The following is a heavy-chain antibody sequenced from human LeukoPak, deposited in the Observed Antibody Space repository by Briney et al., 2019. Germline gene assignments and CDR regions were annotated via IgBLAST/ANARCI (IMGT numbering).Heavy chain of an antibody. Sequence: SGESLRLSCAASGFIFSNNAMNWVRRNPGKGLEWVSSISGNGNDMNYRDSVKGRFTISRDNTRNSLYLQMDSLRVEDTAIYYCVRIPNGANFPNWFDPWGQGTLVTVSS. CDR1: GFIFSNNA. CDR2: ISGNGNDM. D-gene: IGHD4/OR15-4a*01. CDR3: VRIPNGANFPNWFDP. J-gene: IGHJ5*02. V-gene: IGHV3-21*01.